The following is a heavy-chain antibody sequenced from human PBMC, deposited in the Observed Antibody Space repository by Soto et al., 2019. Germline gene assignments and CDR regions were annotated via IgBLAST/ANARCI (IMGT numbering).Heavy chain of an antibody. CDR3: AHSITVTTPTGAGKEPINGGRVNFDY. CDR1: GFSLSTSGVG. D-gene: IGHD4-17*01. J-gene: IGHJ4*02. Sequence: QITLKESGPTLVKPTQTLTLTCTFSGFSLSTSGVGVGWIRQPPGKALEWLALIYWDDDKRYSPSLKSRLTITKDTSKNQVVLTMTNMDPVDTATYYCAHSITVTTPTGAGKEPINGGRVNFDYWGQGTLVTVSS. V-gene: IGHV2-5*02. CDR2: IYWDDDK.